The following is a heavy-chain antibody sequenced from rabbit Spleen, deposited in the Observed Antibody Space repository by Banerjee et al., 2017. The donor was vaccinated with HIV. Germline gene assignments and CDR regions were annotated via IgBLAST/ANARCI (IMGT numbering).Heavy chain of an antibody. CDR2: INAITGKA. CDR3: ARELDGVIGWNFGW. CDR1: GFSFSNKAV. J-gene: IGHJ3*01. Sequence: QEQLVESGGGLVKPEGSLTLTCTASGFSFSNKAVMCWVRQAPGKGLEWIACINAITGKAVYASWAKGRYTLSKTSPTTVTLEMSSLTAADTATYFCARELDGVIGWNFGWWGQGTLVTVS. V-gene: IGHV1S45*01. D-gene: IGHD4-1*01.